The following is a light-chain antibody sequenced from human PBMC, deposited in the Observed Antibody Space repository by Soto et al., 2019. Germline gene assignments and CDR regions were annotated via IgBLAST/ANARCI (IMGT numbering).Light chain of an antibody. CDR3: QQSYSTPIT. CDR2: KAS. Sequence: DIQMTQSPSALSASLGDRVTITCRGSQGISSWLAWYQQKPGKAPRLLIYKASTLQSGVPSRFSGSGSGTEFTLTISSLQPDDFATYSCQQSYSTPITFGQGTRLEIK. CDR1: QGISSW. J-gene: IGKJ5*01. V-gene: IGKV1-5*03.